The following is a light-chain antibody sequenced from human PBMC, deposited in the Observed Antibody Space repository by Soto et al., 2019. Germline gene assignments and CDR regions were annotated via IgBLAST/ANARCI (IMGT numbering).Light chain of an antibody. CDR2: DVS. J-gene: IGLJ2*01. CDR3: SSYTSSSTVI. V-gene: IGLV2-14*01. CDR1: SSDIGGYNY. Sequence: QSALTQPASVSESPGQSITISCTGTSSDIGGYNYVSWYQQHPGKAPKLMIYDVSNRPSGISNRFSGSRSGNTASLTISGLLAEDEADYYCSSYTSSSTVIFGGGTTLTVL.